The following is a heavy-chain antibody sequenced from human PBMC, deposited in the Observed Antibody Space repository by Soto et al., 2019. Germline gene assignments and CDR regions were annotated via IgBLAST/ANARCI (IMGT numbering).Heavy chain of an antibody. V-gene: IGHV4-34*01. CDR3: ARGSLSGQWLETGAFDI. D-gene: IGHD6-19*01. Sequence: PETPTLTSAFNQLSFRSYPWIWVLRPPAPGLEWIGEINHSGSTNYNPSLKSRVTISVDTSKNQFSLKRSSVTAADTAVYYCARGSLSGQWLETGAFDIWGQGTMVTVSS. CDR1: QLSFRSYP. CDR2: INHSGST. J-gene: IGHJ3*02.